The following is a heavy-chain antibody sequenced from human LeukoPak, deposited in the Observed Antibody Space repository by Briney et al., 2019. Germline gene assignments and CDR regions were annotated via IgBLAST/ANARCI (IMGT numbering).Heavy chain of an antibody. CDR1: GFTFSSYA. J-gene: IGHJ4*02. Sequence: GWALRLSCAASGFTFSSYAMIWVRQAPGRGLEWVSAISGSGGSTYYADSVKGRCTISRDNSKDTLYLQINSRGADDTAVYYCAKNFSSYPSRRDPLPYPFDYWGQGTLVTVSS. CDR2: ISGSGGST. D-gene: IGHD6-13*01. V-gene: IGHV3-23*01. CDR3: AKNFSSYPSRRDPLPYPFDY.